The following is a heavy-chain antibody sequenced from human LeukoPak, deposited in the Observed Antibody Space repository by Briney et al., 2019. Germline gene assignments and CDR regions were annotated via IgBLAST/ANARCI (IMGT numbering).Heavy chain of an antibody. J-gene: IGHJ4*02. Sequence: GGSLRLSCAASGFTFSSYAMSWVRQAPGKGLEWVSAISGSGGTTYYADSVKGRFTISRDNSKNTLDLQMNSLRAEDTAVHYCAKQGTARGYFDYWGQGTLVTVSS. CDR2: ISGSGGTT. V-gene: IGHV3-23*01. CDR1: GFTFSSYA. CDR3: AKQGTARGYFDY. D-gene: IGHD6-6*01.